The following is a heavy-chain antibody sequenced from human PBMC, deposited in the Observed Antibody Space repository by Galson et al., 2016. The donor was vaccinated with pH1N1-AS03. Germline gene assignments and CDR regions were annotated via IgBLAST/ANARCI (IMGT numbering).Heavy chain of an antibody. V-gene: IGHV4-39*01. Sequence: ETLSLPCTVSGGSISSRSYYWGWIRQPPGKGLEWIGSIYYSGSTYYNPSLKSRVTISVDTSQNQFSLKLSSVTAADTAVYYCARRVYGDYVNWFAPWGQGTLVTVSS. CDR3: ARRVYGDYVNWFAP. J-gene: IGHJ5*02. CDR2: IYYSGST. D-gene: IGHD4-17*01. CDR1: GGSISSRSYY.